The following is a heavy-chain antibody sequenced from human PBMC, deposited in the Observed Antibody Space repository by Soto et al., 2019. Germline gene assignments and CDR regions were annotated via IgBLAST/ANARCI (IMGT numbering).Heavy chain of an antibody. J-gene: IGHJ6*02. CDR2: ISGSGGNR. CDR3: AMLNSGSYSYHGMDV. D-gene: IGHD1-26*01. V-gene: IGHV3-23*01. CDR1: GFTFSSYA. Sequence: EVQLLESGGDLVQPGGSLRLSCAASGFTFSSYAMNWVRQAPGKGLEWVSAISGSGGNRFYADSVKGRFTISRDNSKNTLFLQMHSLRAEDTAIYYCAMLNSGSYSYHGMDVWGQGTTVTVSS.